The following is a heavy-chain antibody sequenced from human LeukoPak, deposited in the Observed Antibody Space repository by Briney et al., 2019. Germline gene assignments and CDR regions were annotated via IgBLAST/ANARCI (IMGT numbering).Heavy chain of an antibody. D-gene: IGHD4-11*01. Sequence: SVKVSCKASGGTFSSDAISWVRQAPGQGLEWMGRIIPIINIVNYAQKFQGRVTITADKSTSTAHMELSSLRSEDTAVYYCARGGDDHRNYNRLDPWGQGTLVTVSS. J-gene: IGHJ5*02. CDR3: ARGGDDHRNYNRLDP. CDR1: GGTFSSDA. CDR2: IIPIINIV. V-gene: IGHV1-69*04.